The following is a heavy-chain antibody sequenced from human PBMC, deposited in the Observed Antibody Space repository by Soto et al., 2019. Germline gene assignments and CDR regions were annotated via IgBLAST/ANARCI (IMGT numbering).Heavy chain of an antibody. J-gene: IGHJ4*02. D-gene: IGHD4-17*01. CDR1: GGSISSGDYY. V-gene: IGHV4-30-4*01. Sequence: QVQLQESGPGLVKPSQTLSLTCTVSGGSISSGDYYWSWIRQPPGKGLEWIGYIYYSGSTYYNPSLKSRVTLXXDXSXXQFSLKLSSVTAADTAVYYWAREGKRYGDYGGIDYWGQGTLVTVSS. CDR3: AREGKRYGDYGGIDY. CDR2: IYYSGST.